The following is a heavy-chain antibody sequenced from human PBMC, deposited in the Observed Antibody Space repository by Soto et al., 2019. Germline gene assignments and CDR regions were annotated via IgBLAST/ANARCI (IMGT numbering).Heavy chain of an antibody. CDR3: ARDGIDYYGSGSYYNGPYFDY. J-gene: IGHJ4*02. D-gene: IGHD3-10*01. CDR1: GFTVSSNY. Sequence: GGSLRLSCAASGFTVSSNYMSWVRQAPGKGLEWVSVIYSGGGTYYGDYVKGRFTIYRDNSKNTLYLQMNSLRAEDTAVYYCARDGIDYYGSGSYYNGPYFDYWGQGTLVTVSS. CDR2: IYSGGGT. V-gene: IGHV3-66*01.